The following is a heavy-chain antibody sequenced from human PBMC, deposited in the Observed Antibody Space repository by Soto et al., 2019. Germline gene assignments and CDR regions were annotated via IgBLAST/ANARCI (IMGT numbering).Heavy chain of an antibody. CDR3: ARGPYDFWSGYSLLEYYFDY. CDR2: IYYSGST. Sequence: SETLSLTCTVSGGSISSYYWSWIRQPPGKGLEWIGYIYYSGSTNYNPSLKSRVTISVDTSKNQFSLKLSSVTAADTAVYYCARGPYDFWSGYSLLEYYFDYWGQGTLVTVSS. D-gene: IGHD3-3*01. J-gene: IGHJ4*02. V-gene: IGHV4-59*01. CDR1: GGSISSYY.